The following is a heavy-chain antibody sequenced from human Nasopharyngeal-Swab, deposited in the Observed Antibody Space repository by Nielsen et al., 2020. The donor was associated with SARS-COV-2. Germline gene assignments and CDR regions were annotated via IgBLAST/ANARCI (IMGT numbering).Heavy chain of an antibody. CDR1: GYTFTSYY. CDR2: INPSGGNT. D-gene: IGHD2-2*01. V-gene: IGHV1-46*01. CDR3: ARDPYCNSTSCYPRVYYYYMDV. J-gene: IGHJ6*03. Sequence: ASVKVSCKASGYTFTSYYMHWVRQAPGQGLEWMGIINPSGGNTSYAQKFQGRVTMTRDTSTSTVYMELSSLRSEDTAVYYCARDPYCNSTSCYPRVYYYYMDVWGKGTTVTVSS.